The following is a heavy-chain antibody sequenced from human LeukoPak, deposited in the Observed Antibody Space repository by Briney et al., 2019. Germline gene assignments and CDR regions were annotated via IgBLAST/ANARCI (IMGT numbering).Heavy chain of an antibody. CDR2: INAGNGNT. D-gene: IGHD3-10*01. Sequence: GASVKVSCKASGYTFTSYAMHWVRQAPGQRLEWMGWINAGNGNTKYSQKFQGRVTITRDTSASTAYMELSSLRSEDTAVYYCATFWFTRFGEFTWGQGTLVTVSS. J-gene: IGHJ5*02. CDR3: ATFWFTRFGEFT. V-gene: IGHV1-3*01. CDR1: GYTFTSYA.